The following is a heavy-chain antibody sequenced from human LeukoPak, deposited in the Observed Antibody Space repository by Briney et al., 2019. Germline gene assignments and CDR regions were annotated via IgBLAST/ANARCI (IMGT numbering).Heavy chain of an antibody. J-gene: IGHJ4*02. CDR1: GYTFTSSD. CDR3: ARGRPGLASAGIYDF. CDR2: MNPNTDKT. D-gene: IGHD6-13*01. V-gene: IGHV1-8*01. Sequence: GASVKVSCKAFGYTFTSSDINWVRQATGQGLEWMGWMNPNTDKTGYARNFQGRVTMTKNISISTAYMEVSSLTYEDTAIYYCARGRPGLASAGIYDFWGQGTLITVSS.